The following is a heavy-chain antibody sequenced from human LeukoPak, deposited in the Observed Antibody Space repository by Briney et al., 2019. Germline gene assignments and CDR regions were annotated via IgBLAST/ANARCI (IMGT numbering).Heavy chain of an antibody. Sequence: GGSLRLSCAASGFTFSSYGMHWVRQAPGKGLEWVAVISYDGSNKYYAGSVKGRFTISRDNSKNTLYLQMNSLRAEDTAVYYCAKGRIPGSYYSPLDYWGQGTLVTVSS. CDR3: AKGRIPGSYYSPLDY. CDR2: ISYDGSNK. D-gene: IGHD3-10*01. CDR1: GFTFSSYG. V-gene: IGHV3-30*18. J-gene: IGHJ4*02.